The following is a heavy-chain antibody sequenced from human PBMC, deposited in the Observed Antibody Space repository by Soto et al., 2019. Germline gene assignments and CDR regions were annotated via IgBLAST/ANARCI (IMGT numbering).Heavy chain of an antibody. D-gene: IGHD2-15*01. J-gene: IGHJ4*02. Sequence: EVQLVESGGGLVQPGGSLRLSCAASGFTFSSYGRHWFPKAPGKGWVWIQGINTDGRRTSYLDSVQGRFTISRDNGKNTLFLQMNSLRGEDTAVYYCARRGSGVTRGLHYWGQGTLVTVSS. CDR3: ARRGSGVTRGLHY. V-gene: IGHV3-74*01. CDR2: INTDGRRT. CDR1: GFTFSSYG.